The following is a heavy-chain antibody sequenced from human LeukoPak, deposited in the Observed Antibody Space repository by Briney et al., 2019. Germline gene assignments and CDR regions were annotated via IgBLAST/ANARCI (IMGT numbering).Heavy chain of an antibody. J-gene: IGHJ6*03. V-gene: IGHV4-4*07. D-gene: IGHD2-2*02. CDR3: AGVPAAIHDYYYYMDV. Sequence: PSETLSLTCTVSGGSISSYYWSWIRQPAGKGLEWIGRIYTSGSTNYNPSLKSRVTMSVDTSKNQFSLKLSSVTAADTAVYYCAGVPAAIHDYYYYMDVWGKGTTVTVSS. CDR2: IYTSGST. CDR1: GGSISSYY.